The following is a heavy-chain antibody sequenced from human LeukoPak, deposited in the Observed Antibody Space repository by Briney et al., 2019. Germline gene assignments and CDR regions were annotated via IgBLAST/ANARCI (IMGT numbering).Heavy chain of an antibody. D-gene: IGHD2-15*01. CDR3: ARETTDYCSGGSCYPRFLYYYYMDV. Sequence: SETLSLTCTVSGYSISSGYFWGWIRQPPGKGLEWIGTIYNSGSTYYNASLESRVTISVDTSKNQFSLKLSSVTAADTAVYYCARETTDYCSGGSCYPRFLYYYYMDVWGKGTTVTISS. J-gene: IGHJ6*03. V-gene: IGHV4-38-2*02. CDR1: GYSISSGYF. CDR2: IYNSGST.